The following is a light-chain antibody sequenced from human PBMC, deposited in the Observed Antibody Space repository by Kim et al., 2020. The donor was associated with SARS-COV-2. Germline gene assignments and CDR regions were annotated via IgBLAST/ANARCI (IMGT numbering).Light chain of an antibody. Sequence: DIQMTQSPSSLSASVGDRVTITCQASQDISNYLNWYQQKPGKAPKLLIYGASNLETGVPSSFSGSGSGTDFTFTISSLQPEDIATYSCQEYDKPPYTFGQGTKLEIK. CDR2: GAS. CDR3: QEYDKPPYT. CDR1: QDISNY. J-gene: IGKJ2*01. V-gene: IGKV1-33*01.